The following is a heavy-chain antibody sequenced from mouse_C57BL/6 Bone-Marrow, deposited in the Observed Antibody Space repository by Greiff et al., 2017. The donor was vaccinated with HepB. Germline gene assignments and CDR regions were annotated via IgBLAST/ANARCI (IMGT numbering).Heavy chain of an antibody. V-gene: IGHV14-4*01. CDR2: IDPENGDT. D-gene: IGHD2-3*01. CDR3: TTDDRLAWFAY. Sequence: DVQLVESGAELVRPGASVKLSCTASGFNIKDDYMHWVKQRPEQGLEWIGWIDPENGDTEYASKFQGKATITADISSNTAYLQLSSLTSEDTAVYYCTTDDRLAWFAYWGQGTLVTVSA. CDR1: GFNIKDDY. J-gene: IGHJ3*01.